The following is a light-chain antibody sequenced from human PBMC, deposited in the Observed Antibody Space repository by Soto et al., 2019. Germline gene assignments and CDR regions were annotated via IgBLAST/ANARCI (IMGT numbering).Light chain of an antibody. CDR2: SAS. V-gene: IGKV3-20*01. Sequence: EIVLTQSPGTLSLSPGEGATLSCRASPSVSSNYLAWYQQRPGQAPRLLIYSASSRATGIPDRFSGSGSGTDFTLTISRLEPGDFAVYYCQQYSSSPLTFGPGTKVDIK. J-gene: IGKJ3*01. CDR3: QQYSSSPLT. CDR1: PSVSSNY.